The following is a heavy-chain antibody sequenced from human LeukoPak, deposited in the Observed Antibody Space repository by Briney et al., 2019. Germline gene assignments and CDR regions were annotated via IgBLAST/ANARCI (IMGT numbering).Heavy chain of an antibody. CDR3: ARSKKYYYDSSGYPDY. J-gene: IGHJ4*02. CDR1: GGSFSGYY. CDR2: INHSGST. V-gene: IGHV4-34*01. D-gene: IGHD3-22*01. Sequence: PSETLSLTCAVYGGSFSGYYWSWIRQPPGKGLEWIGEINHSGSTNYNPSLKSRATISVDTSKNQFSLKLSSVTAADTAVYYCARSKKYYYDSSGYPDYWGQGTLVTVSS.